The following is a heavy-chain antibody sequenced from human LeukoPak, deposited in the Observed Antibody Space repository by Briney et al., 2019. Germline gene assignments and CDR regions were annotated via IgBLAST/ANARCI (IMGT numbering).Heavy chain of an antibody. V-gene: IGHV3-23*01. Sequence: PGGSLRLSCAASGFTFSSYAMSWVRQAPGKGLEWVSAISGSGGSTYYADSVKGRFTISRDNSKNTLYLQMNSLRAEDTAVYYCAKGSGLYVSGWYFDYWGQGTLVTVSS. J-gene: IGHJ4*02. CDR3: AKGSGLYVSGWYFDY. D-gene: IGHD6-19*01. CDR1: GFTFSSYA. CDR2: ISGSGGST.